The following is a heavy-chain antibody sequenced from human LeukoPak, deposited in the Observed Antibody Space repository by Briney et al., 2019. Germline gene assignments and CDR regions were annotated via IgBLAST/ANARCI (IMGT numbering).Heavy chain of an antibody. CDR3: ARHGSQRNYDFWSGPNWFDP. J-gene: IGHJ5*02. D-gene: IGHD3-3*01. Sequence: SETLSLTCTVSGGSISSGGYYWSWIRQHAGKGLEWIGFIYYSGSTNYNPSLKSRVTISVDTSKNQFSLKLSSVTAADTAVYYCARHGSQRNYDFWSGPNWFDPWGQGTLVTVSS. V-gene: IGHV4-61*08. CDR1: GGSISSGGYY. CDR2: IYYSGST.